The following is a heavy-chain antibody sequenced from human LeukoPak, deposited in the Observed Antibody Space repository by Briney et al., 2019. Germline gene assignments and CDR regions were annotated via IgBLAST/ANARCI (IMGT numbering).Heavy chain of an antibody. V-gene: IGHV3-9*01. CDR2: ISWNGGTS. D-gene: IGHD3-22*01. CDR3: AKDNHYYDTSGSLDY. J-gene: IGHJ4*02. CDR1: GFTFDDYA. Sequence: GRSLRLSCAASGFTFDDYAMHWVRQAPGKGLEWVSGISWNGGTSAYADSVRGRFTISRDNAKNSLYLQMNSLRAEDTALYYCAKDNHYYDTSGSLDYWGQGTLVTVSS.